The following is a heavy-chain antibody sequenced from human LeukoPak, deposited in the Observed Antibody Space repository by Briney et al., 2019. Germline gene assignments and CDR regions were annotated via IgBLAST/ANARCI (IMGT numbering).Heavy chain of an antibody. Sequence: GGSLRLSCAASGFTFSSYAMSWVRQAPGKGLEWVSAISGSGGSTYYADSVKGRFTISRDNSKNTLYLKMNSLRAEDTAVYYCAKGPYAGVYYFDYWGEGTLVTVSS. J-gene: IGHJ4*02. CDR3: AKGPYAGVYYFDY. CDR1: GFTFSSYA. V-gene: IGHV3-23*01. CDR2: ISGSGGST. D-gene: IGHD2-2*01.